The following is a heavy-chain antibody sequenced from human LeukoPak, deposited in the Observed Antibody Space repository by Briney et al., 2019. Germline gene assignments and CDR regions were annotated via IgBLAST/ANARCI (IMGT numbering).Heavy chain of an antibody. CDR1: GYTFTSYD. Sequence: ASVKVSCKASGYTFTSYDINWVRQATGQGLEWMGWMNPNSGNTGYSQKLQGRIIMTRNSSISTAYMELSSLRSEDTAVYYCARELYSSSWHVTDWGQGTLVTVSS. J-gene: IGHJ4*02. D-gene: IGHD6-13*01. V-gene: IGHV1-8*01. CDR3: ARELYSSSWHVTD. CDR2: MNPNSGNT.